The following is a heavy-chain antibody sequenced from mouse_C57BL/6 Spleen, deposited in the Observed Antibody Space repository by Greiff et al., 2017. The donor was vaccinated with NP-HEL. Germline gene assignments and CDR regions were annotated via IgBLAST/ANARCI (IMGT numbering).Heavy chain of an antibody. Sequence: QVQLQQPGAELVKPGASVKMSCKASGYTFTSYWITWVKQRPGQGLEWIGDIYPGSGSTNYNEKFKSKAKLTVDTSSSTAYMQLSSLTSEDSAVYYCARTYYYGSSYDWFAYWGQGTLVTVSA. CDR3: ARTYYYGSSYDWFAY. CDR1: GYTFTSYW. J-gene: IGHJ3*01. CDR2: IYPGSGST. V-gene: IGHV1-55*01. D-gene: IGHD1-1*01.